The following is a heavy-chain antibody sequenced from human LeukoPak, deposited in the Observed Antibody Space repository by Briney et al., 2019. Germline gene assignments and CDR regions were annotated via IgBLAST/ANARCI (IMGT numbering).Heavy chain of an antibody. CDR2: IYYSGST. V-gene: IGHV4-39*07. J-gene: IGHJ4*02. CDR3: ARGGPEYDILTGYYFDY. D-gene: IGHD3-9*01. CDR1: GGSISSSSYY. Sequence: SETLSLTCTVSGGSISSSSYYWGWIRQPPGKGLEWIGSIYYSGSTYYNPSLKSRVTISVDTSKNQFSLKLSSVTAADTAVYYCARGGPEYDILTGYYFDYWGQGTLVTVSS.